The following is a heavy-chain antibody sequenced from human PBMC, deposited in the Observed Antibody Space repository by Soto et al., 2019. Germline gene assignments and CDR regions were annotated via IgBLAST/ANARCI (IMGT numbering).Heavy chain of an antibody. CDR2: IYHSGST. V-gene: IGHV4-30-2*01. CDR1: SGSISSGGYS. J-gene: IGHJ4*02. Sequence: QLQLQESGSGLVKPSQTLSLTCAVSSGSISSGGYSWSWIRQPPGKGLEWIGYIYHSGSTYYNPSLQSRVTISVDRSKNQFSLKLSSVTAADTAVYYFARGAPNWGLAYWGQGTLVTVSS. D-gene: IGHD7-27*01. CDR3: ARGAPNWGLAY.